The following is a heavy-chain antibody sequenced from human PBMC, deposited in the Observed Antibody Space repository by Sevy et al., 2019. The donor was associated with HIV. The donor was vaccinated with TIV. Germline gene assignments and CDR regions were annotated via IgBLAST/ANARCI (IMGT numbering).Heavy chain of an antibody. D-gene: IGHD6-19*01. J-gene: IGHJ3*02. CDR1: GGSISSYY. Sequence: SETLSLTCTVSGGSISSYYWSWIRQPPGKGLEWIGYIYYSGSTNYNPSLKSRVTISVDTSKNQFSLKLGSVTAADTAVYYCASRSGWTGDAFDIWGQGTMVTVSS. CDR3: ASRSGWTGDAFDI. CDR2: IYYSGST. V-gene: IGHV4-59*01.